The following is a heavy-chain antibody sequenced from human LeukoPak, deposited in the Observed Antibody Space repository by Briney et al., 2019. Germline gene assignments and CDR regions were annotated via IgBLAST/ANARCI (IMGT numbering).Heavy chain of an antibody. CDR2: MNPNSGNT. CDR1: GYTFTSYD. CDR3: ATYRPKRDGIEYSSSYRLFDY. D-gene: IGHD6-6*01. J-gene: IGHJ4*02. Sequence: ASVKVSCKASGYTFTSYDINWVRQATGQGLEWMGWMNPNSGNTGYAQKFQGRVTMTRNTSISTAYMELSSLRSEDTAVYYCATYRPKRDGIEYSSSYRLFDYWGQGTLVTVSS. V-gene: IGHV1-8*01.